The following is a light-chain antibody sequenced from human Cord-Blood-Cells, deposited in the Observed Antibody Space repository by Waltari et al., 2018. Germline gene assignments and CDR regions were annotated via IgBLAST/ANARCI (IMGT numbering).Light chain of an antibody. J-gene: IGKJ2*01. CDR2: GAS. CDR1: QSVSSSY. Sequence: EIVLPQSPGTLSLSPGERATLSCRASQSVSSSYLAWYQQKPGQAPRLLIYGASSRATGIPDRFSDSGSGTDFTLTISRLEPEDFAVYYCQQYGSSPPYTFGQGTKLEIK. V-gene: IGKV3-20*01. CDR3: QQYGSSPPYT.